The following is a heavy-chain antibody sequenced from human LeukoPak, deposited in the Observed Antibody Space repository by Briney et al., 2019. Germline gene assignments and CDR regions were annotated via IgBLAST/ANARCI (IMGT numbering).Heavy chain of an antibody. CDR2: IYYSGST. J-gene: IGHJ4*02. V-gene: IGHV4-39*07. D-gene: IGHD3-22*01. Sequence: SETLSLTCTVSGGSISSSSYYWGWIRQPPGKGLEWIGSIYYSGSTYYNPSLKSRVTISVDTSKNQFSLKLSSVTAADTAVYYCARGEGFRSSGMKNWGQGTLVTVSS. CDR1: GGSISSSSYY. CDR3: ARGEGFRSSGMKN.